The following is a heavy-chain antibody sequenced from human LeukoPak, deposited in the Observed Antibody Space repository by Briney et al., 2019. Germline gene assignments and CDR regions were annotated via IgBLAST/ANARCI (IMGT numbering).Heavy chain of an antibody. Sequence: PSETLSLTCTVSGGSISSYYWSWIRQPAGKGLEWIGRIYTSGSTNYNPSLMSRVTMSVDTSKNQFSLKLSSVTAADTAVYYCARVRSRSKQIAAAGTGPYWYFDLWGRGTLVTVSS. CDR3: ARVRSRSKQIAAAGTGPYWYFDL. CDR2: IYTSGST. CDR1: GGSISSYY. J-gene: IGHJ2*01. D-gene: IGHD6-13*01. V-gene: IGHV4-4*07.